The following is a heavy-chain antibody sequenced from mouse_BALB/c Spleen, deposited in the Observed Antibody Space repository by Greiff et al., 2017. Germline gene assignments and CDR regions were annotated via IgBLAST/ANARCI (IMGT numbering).Heavy chain of an antibody. J-gene: IGHJ4*01. CDR1: GYTFTSYW. Sequence: VQLQQSGAELVKPGASVKLSCKASGYTFTSYWMHWVKQRPGQGLEWIGEINPSNGRTNYNEKFKSKATLTVDKSSSTAYMQLSSLTSEDSAVYYCARYDDAPYAMDYWGQGTSVTVSS. V-gene: IGHV1S81*02. CDR2: INPSNGRT. CDR3: ARYDDAPYAMDY. D-gene: IGHD2-14*01.